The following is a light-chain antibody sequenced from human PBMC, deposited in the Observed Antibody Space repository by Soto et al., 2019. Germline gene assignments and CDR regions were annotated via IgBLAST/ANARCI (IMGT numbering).Light chain of an antibody. V-gene: IGLV2-23*01. CDR1: SSDVGRYNF. CDR3: CSYTSXGPYV. J-gene: IGLJ1*01. CDR2: EGS. Sequence: QSVLTQPASVSGSPGQSITISCTGTSSDVGRYNFVSWYRQHPGKAPKVLIYEGSKRPSGVSNRLSGSKSGNTASLTISGVQAEDEADYYCCSYTSXGPYVFGTGTKVTVL.